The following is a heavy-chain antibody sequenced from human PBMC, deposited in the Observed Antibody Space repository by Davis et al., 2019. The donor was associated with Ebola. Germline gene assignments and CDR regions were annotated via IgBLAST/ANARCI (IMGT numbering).Heavy chain of an antibody. J-gene: IGHJ4*02. CDR2: IIPIFGTA. CDR3: ARDRDFWSGYGFDY. CDR1: GRTFSSYA. V-gene: IGHV1-69*06. Sequence: AASVKVSCKASGRTFSSYAISWVRQAPGQGLEWMGGIIPIFGTANYAQKFQGRVTITADKSTSTAYMELSSLRSEDTAVYYCARDRDFWSGYGFDYWGQGTLVTVSS. D-gene: IGHD3-3*01.